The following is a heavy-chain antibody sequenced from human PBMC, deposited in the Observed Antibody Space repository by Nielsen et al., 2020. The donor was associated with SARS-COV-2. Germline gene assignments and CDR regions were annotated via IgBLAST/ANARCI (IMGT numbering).Heavy chain of an antibody. D-gene: IGHD3-22*01. J-gene: IGHJ6*02. CDR1: GFTFSPYA. CDR3: AKDQDYYDLSAPGDV. V-gene: IGHV3-30*04. CDR2: ISYDGSNN. Sequence: GGSLRLSCAASGFTFSPYAMHWVRQAPGKGLDWVAVISYDGSNNFYADSVKGRFTISRDNSKNTLYLQMNSLRAEDTAVYYCAKDQDYYDLSAPGDVWGQGTTVTVSS.